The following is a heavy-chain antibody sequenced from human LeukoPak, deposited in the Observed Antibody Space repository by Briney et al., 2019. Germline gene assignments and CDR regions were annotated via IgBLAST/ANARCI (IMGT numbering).Heavy chain of an antibody. CDR3: ARDGKAAAVDAFDI. D-gene: IGHD6-13*01. CDR2: ISSSSSYT. CDR1: GFSFSDYY. Sequence: GGSLRLSCAVSGFSFSDYYMSWLRQAPGKGLEWVSYISSSSSYTNYADSVKGRFTISRDNAKNSLYLQMNSLRAEDTAVYYCARDGKAAAVDAFDIWGQGTMVTVSS. V-gene: IGHV3-11*06. J-gene: IGHJ3*02.